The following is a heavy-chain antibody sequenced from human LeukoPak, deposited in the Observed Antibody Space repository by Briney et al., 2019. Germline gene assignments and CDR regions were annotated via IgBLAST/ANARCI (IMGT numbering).Heavy chain of an antibody. Sequence: PGGSLRLSCAASGFTFSSYEMNWVRQAPGKGLEWVSYISSSGSTIYYAGSVKGRFTISRDNAKNSLYLQMNSPRAEDTAVYYCARGRFGESPDYWGQGTLVTVSS. CDR3: ARGRFGESPDY. CDR2: ISSSGSTI. V-gene: IGHV3-48*03. J-gene: IGHJ4*02. D-gene: IGHD3-10*01. CDR1: GFTFSSYE.